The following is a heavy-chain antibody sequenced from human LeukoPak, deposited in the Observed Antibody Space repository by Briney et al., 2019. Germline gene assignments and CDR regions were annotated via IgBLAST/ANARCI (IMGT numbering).Heavy chain of an antibody. CDR1: GYSISSGYY. V-gene: IGHV4-38-2*01. CDR2: IYHSGST. J-gene: IGHJ5*02. D-gene: IGHD2-21*01. Sequence: SETLSLTCVVSGYSISSGYYWGWIRQPPGKGLEWIGSIYHSGSTYYNPSLKSRVTILVDTPKNQFSLKLRSVTAADTAVYYCARLCGGECYPRLDPWGQGTQVTVSS. CDR3: ARLCGGECYPRLDP.